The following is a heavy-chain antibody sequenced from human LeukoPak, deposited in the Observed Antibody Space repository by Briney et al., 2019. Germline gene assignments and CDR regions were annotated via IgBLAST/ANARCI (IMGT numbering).Heavy chain of an antibody. Sequence: ATVKISCKVSGYTFTDYYMHWVQQAPGKGLEWMGLVDPEDGETIYAEKFQGRVTITADTSTDTAYMELSSLRSEDTAVYYRATGRGYDYGGVIENWFDPWGQGTLVTVSS. CDR3: ATGRGYDYGGVIENWFDP. D-gene: IGHD4/OR15-4a*01. CDR2: VDPEDGET. CDR1: GYTFTDYY. V-gene: IGHV1-69-2*01. J-gene: IGHJ5*02.